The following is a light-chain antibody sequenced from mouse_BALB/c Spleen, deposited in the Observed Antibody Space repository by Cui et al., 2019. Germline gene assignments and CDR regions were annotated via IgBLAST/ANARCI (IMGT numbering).Light chain of an antibody. J-gene: IGKJ4*01. CDR1: QSISNH. V-gene: IGKV5-43*01. CDR2: YAS. Sequence: DIVLTQSPATLSVTPGDSVSLSCRASQSISNHLHWYQQKSHEDPRLLIKYASQSISGIPSRFSGSGSGTDFTLSINSVETEDCGMYFCQQSNSWPIFTFGSGTKLEIK. CDR3: QQSNSWPIFT.